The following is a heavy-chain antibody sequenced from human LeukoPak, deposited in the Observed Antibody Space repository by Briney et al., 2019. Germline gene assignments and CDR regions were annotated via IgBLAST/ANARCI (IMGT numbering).Heavy chain of an antibody. V-gene: IGHV3-53*01. D-gene: IGHD5-18*01. Sequence: GGSLRLSCAASGFTVSNNYMNWVRQAPGKGLEWVSLIYSGGDTHYADSVKGRFTISRDNSKNTLYLQMNSLRAEDTAVYYCAKDLTIQLWSYYFDYWGQGTLVTVSS. CDR3: AKDLTIQLWSYYFDY. J-gene: IGHJ4*02. CDR1: GFTVSNNY. CDR2: IYSGGDT.